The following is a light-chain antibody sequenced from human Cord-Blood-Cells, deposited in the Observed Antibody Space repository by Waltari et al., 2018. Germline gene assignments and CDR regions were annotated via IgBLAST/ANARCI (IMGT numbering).Light chain of an antibody. CDR2: DVS. J-gene: IGLJ1*01. V-gene: IGLV2-14*01. CDR1: SSDVGGYNY. CDR3: SSYTSSSTLYV. Sequence: QSALTQPASVSGSPGQSITISCTGTSSDVGGYNYVSWYQQNPGKAPKLMIYDVSNRPSGVSNLFSGSKSGNTASLTISGLQAEDEADYYCSSYTSSSTLYVFGTGTKVTVL.